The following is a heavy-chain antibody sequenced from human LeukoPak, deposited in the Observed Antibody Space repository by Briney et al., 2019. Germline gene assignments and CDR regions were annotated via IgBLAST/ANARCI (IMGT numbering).Heavy chain of an antibody. V-gene: IGHV3-21*06. CDR2: MSSGGTYI. J-gene: IGHJ4*02. CDR3: VNKHSSGSYWVLDY. D-gene: IGHD3-10*01. CDR1: GFTFGSYS. Sequence: PGGSLRLSCAASGFTFGSYSMTWVRQAPGKGLEWVSSMSSGGTYIYYADSVRGRFTISRDNAKSSLYLLMNSLRVDDTAVYYCVNKHSSGSYWVLDYWGQGTLVTVSS.